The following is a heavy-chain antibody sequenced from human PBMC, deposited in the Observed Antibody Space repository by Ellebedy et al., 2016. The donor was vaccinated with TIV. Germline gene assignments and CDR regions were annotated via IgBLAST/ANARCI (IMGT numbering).Heavy chain of an antibody. Sequence: AASVKVSCKASGFTFTGYYIHWARQAPGQGLEWMGWVSGYNGNTNYAQKVQGRVTMTTDTSTNTAYMELRSLTSDDTAVYFCARTSRYAYSSSCDYWGQGTLVTVSS. D-gene: IGHD6-13*01. J-gene: IGHJ4*02. CDR3: ARTSRYAYSSSCDY. V-gene: IGHV1-18*04. CDR1: GFTFTGYY. CDR2: VSGYNGNT.